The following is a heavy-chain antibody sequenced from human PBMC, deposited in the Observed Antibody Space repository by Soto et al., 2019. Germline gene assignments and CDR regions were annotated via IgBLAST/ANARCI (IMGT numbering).Heavy chain of an antibody. D-gene: IGHD3-10*01. J-gene: IGHJ4*02. CDR1: GGTFSSYT. CDR2: IIPILGIA. Sequence: ASVKVSCKASGGTFSSYTISWVRQAPGQGLEWMGRIIPILGIANYAQKFQGRVTITADNSTSTDYMELSSLRAEDTAVYYCARVPASVIRQQGPFVEWGQGTMGTVSS. V-gene: IGHV1-69*02. CDR3: ARVPASVIRQQGPFVE.